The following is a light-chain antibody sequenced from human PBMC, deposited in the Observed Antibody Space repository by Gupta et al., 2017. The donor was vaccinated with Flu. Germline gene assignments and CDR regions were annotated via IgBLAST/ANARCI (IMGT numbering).Light chain of an antibody. CDR3: MQGAHWPWA. V-gene: IGKV2-30*01. CDR2: LVS. CDR1: QSHGDRYGNTV. J-gene: IGKJ1*01. Sequence: VALGQPASIAGRSSQSHGDRYGNTVLHWFQQSLGQRPRRLIYLVSHRDSGIPDRFSGSGSGTEFTLKISRVESEDVGVYFCMQGAHWPWAFDQGTKVEIK.